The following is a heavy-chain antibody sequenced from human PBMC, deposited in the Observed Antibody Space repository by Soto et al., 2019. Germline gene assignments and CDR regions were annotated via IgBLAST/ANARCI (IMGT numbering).Heavy chain of an antibody. CDR2: IYHSGST. J-gene: IGHJ5*02. Sequence: PSETLSLTCAVSGGSISSGGYSWSWIRQPPGKGLEWIGYIYHSGSTYYNTSLKSRDTISVDRSKKKFSLKLSSVTAADTAVYYCARVPDRWGQGTLVTVSS. CDR1: GGSISSGGYS. D-gene: IGHD2-2*01. V-gene: IGHV4-30-2*01. CDR3: ARVPDR.